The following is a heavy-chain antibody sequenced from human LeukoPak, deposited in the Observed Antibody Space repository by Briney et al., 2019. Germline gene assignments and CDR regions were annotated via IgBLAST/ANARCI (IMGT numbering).Heavy chain of an antibody. CDR2: FSGSGGST. J-gene: IGHJ4*02. D-gene: IGHD2-2*01. CDR3: AKAPSPGGFDY. Sequence: GGSLRLSCAASGFTFSSYAMSWVRQAPGKGLEWVSSFSGSGGSTYYADSVKGRFTISRDNSKNTLYLQMDSLTDEDTAIYYCAKAPSPGGFDYWGQGTLVTVSS. CDR1: GFTFSSYA. V-gene: IGHV3-23*01.